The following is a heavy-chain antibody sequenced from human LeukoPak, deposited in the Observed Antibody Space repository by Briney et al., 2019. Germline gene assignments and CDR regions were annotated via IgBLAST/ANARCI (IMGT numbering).Heavy chain of an antibody. Sequence: GGSLRLSCAASGFTFSSYAMHWVRQAPGKGLEWVAVISYDGSNKYYADSVKGRFTISRDNSKNTLYLQMNSLRAEDTAVYYCARVLAEARYSSGWGLFDYWGQGTLVTVSS. CDR3: ARVLAEARYSSGWGLFDY. V-gene: IGHV3-30-3*01. D-gene: IGHD6-19*01. CDR2: ISYDGSNK. CDR1: GFTFSSYA. J-gene: IGHJ4*02.